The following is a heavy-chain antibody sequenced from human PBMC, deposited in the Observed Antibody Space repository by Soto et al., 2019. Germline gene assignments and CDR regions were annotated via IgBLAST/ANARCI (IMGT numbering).Heavy chain of an antibody. CDR2: ISYDGSNK. CDR1: GFTFSSYG. V-gene: IGHV3-30*03. D-gene: IGHD2-8*02. J-gene: IGHJ4*02. CDR3: RRQGGVAIFEFDD. Sequence: QVQLVESGGGVVQPGRSLRLSCAASGFTFSSYGMHWVRQAPGKGLEWVAVISYDGSNKYYADSVKGRFTISRHNSKNPLHRQMNRLRAEGAAVYYCRRQGGVAIFEFDDWGPGTLV.